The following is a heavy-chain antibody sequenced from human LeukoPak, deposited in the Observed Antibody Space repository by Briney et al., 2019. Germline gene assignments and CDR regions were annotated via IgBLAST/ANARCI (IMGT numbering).Heavy chain of an antibody. Sequence: ASVKVSCKASGYTFTSYGISWVRQAPGRGLEWMGWISAYNGNTNYAQKLQGRVTMTTDTSTSTAYMELRSLRSDDTAVYYCARDPLNYCSGGSCYSRRNYYGMDVWGQGTTVTVSS. J-gene: IGHJ6*02. D-gene: IGHD2-15*01. CDR2: ISAYNGNT. V-gene: IGHV1-18*01. CDR1: GYTFTSYG. CDR3: ARDPLNYCSGGSCYSRRNYYGMDV.